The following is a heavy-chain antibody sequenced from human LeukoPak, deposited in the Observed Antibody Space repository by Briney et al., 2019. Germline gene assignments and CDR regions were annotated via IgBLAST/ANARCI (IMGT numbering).Heavy chain of an antibody. V-gene: IGHV3-74*01. CDR3: TRSNSGWIDF. J-gene: IGHJ3*01. CDR2: IKGDGSAA. CDR1: GFTFRSYW. Sequence: GGSLRLSCAASGFTFRSYWMHWVRQAPGKGLVWVSRIKGDGSAASYADSVKGRFTISRDNAKNTLYLQMNSLRAEDTAVYYCTRSNSGWIDFWGQGTMVTVSS. D-gene: IGHD6-19*01.